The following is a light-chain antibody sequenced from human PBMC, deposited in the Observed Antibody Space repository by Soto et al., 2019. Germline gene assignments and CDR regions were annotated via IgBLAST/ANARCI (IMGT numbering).Light chain of an antibody. V-gene: IGKV1-5*01. Sequence: DIQMTQSPSTLPASVGDRVTITCRASQSISNWLAWYQLKPGTAPKVLIYHASNLQSGVPSRFSGSGSGTEFTLTISSLQPDDFATYYCQQYNTYPRTFGLGTKVDIK. J-gene: IGKJ1*01. CDR2: HAS. CDR1: QSISNW. CDR3: QQYNTYPRT.